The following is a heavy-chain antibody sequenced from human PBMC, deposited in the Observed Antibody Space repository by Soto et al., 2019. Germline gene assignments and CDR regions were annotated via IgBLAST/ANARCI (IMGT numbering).Heavy chain of an antibody. D-gene: IGHD3-16*01. Sequence: GGSLRLSCAASGFTFSSYGMHWVRQAPGKGLEWVAVIWYDGSNKYYADSVKGRFTISRDNSKNTLYLQMNSLRAEDTAVYYCARSRGYYDYIWGSSDYWGQGTLVTVSS. CDR1: GFTFSSYG. V-gene: IGHV3-33*01. CDR2: IWYDGSNK. CDR3: ARSRGYYDYIWGSSDY. J-gene: IGHJ4*02.